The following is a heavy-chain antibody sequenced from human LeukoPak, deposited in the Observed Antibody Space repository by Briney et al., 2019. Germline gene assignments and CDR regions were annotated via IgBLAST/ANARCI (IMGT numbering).Heavy chain of an antibody. V-gene: IGHV1-69*04. J-gene: IGHJ4*02. CDR3: ARSPTTVVTRMTFDY. CDR1: GGTFSSYA. Sequence: SVKVSCKASGGTFSSYAISWVRQAPGQGLEWMGRIIPILGIANYAQKFQGRVTITADKSTSTAYMELSSLRSEDTAVYYCARSPTTVVTRMTFDYWGQGTLVTVSS. D-gene: IGHD4-23*01. CDR2: IIPILGIA.